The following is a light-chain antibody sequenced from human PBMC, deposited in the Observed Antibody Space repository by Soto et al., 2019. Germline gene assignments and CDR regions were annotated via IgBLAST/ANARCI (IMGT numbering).Light chain of an antibody. Sequence: IQLTQSPSSLSASVGDRVTITCRASQDIAIYLAWYQQKPGEAPKLLIYAASTLYGGVPSRFSGSGSATDFALTITSLQDEDFATYYCQQLRMYPSTFGGGTKVDIK. J-gene: IGKJ4*01. CDR2: AAS. V-gene: IGKV1-9*01. CDR1: QDIAIY. CDR3: QQLRMYPST.